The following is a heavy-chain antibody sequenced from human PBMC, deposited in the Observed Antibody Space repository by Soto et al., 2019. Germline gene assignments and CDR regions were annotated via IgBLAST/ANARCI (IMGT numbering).Heavy chain of an antibody. Sequence: QVQLQQWGAGLLKPSETLSLTCAVYGGSFSGYYWSWIRQPPGKGLEWSGEINHSGSTHYNPSLKSRVSISVDTSKNQFSLQLSSVTAADTAVHYCARAEEYLQHWGQGTLVTVSS. J-gene: IGHJ1*01. V-gene: IGHV4-34*01. CDR2: INHSGST. CDR3: ARAEEYLQH. CDR1: GGSFSGYY.